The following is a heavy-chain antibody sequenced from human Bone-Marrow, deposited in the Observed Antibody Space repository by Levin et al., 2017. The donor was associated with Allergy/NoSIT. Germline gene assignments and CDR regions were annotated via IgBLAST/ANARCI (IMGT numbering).Heavy chain of an antibody. CDR3: AKDGARTYGSGSYGGTYYYYYMDV. Sequence: GGSLRLSCAASGFTFSSYGMHWVRQAPGKGLEWVAVISYDGSNKYYADSVKGRFTISRDNSKNTLYLQMNSLRAEDTAVYYCAKDGARTYGSGSYGGTYYYYYMDVWGKGTTVTVSS. D-gene: IGHD3-10*01. CDR2: ISYDGSNK. CDR1: GFTFSSYG. V-gene: IGHV3-30*18. J-gene: IGHJ6*03.